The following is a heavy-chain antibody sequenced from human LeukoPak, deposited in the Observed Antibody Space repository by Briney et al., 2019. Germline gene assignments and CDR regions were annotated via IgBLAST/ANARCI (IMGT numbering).Heavy chain of an antibody. CDR2: IRYDGSNK. D-gene: IGHD3-22*01. V-gene: IGHV3-30*02. Sequence: GGSLRLSCATSGFTFSNYGMPWVRQAPGKGLDWVAFIRYDGSNKYYADSVKGRFTISRDNSKNTLYLQMNSLRAEDTAVYYCAKARSSGYYSGSDYWGQGTLVTVSS. CDR1: GFTFSNYG. CDR3: AKARSSGYYSGSDY. J-gene: IGHJ4*02.